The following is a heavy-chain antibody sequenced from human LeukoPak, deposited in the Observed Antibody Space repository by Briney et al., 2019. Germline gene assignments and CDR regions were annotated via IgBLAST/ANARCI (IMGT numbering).Heavy chain of an antibody. Sequence: SETLSLTCTASGGSISNYYWIWMRQPPGKGLEWIGSLYNSGSTNYNPSLKSRLTISVDMSKNQVSLKLSSVTAADTAVYYCARGVTSLLDAFEIWGQGTTVTVSS. CDR1: GGSISNYY. V-gene: IGHV4-59*01. CDR3: ARGVTSLLDAFEI. J-gene: IGHJ3*02. D-gene: IGHD1-26*01. CDR2: LYNSGST.